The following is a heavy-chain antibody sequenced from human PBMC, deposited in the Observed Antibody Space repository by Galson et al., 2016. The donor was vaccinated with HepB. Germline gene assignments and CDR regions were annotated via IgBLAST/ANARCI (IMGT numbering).Heavy chain of an antibody. D-gene: IGHD3-3*01. CDR1: GFTFSRYA. Sequence: SLRLSCAASGFTFSRYAMSWVRQAPGKGLEWVSSISGGDGSTYYADSVKGRLTISRDNSKSTVYLQMNSLRAEDTAVYFCAHTNDFWSGYPFDYWGQGTLVTVSS. V-gene: IGHV3-23*01. CDR3: AHTNDFWSGYPFDY. J-gene: IGHJ4*02. CDR2: ISGGDGST.